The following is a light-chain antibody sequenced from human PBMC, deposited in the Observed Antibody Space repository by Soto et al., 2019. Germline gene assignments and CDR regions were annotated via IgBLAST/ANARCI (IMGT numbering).Light chain of an antibody. CDR3: QQSYSTPWT. CDR2: AAS. J-gene: IGKJ1*01. Sequence: AIRMTQSPSSFSASTGDRVTITCLASQGINSFLAWYQQKPGKAPKLLIYAASSLQSGVPSRFSGSGSGTDFTLTISSLQPEDFATYYCQQSYSTPWTFGQGTKVDI. CDR1: QGINSF. V-gene: IGKV1-8*01.